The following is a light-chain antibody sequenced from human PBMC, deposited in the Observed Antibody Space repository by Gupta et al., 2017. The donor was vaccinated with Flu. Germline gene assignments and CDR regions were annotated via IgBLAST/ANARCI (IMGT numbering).Light chain of an antibody. CDR1: QSISTN. CDR2: GAS. CDR3: QQDNNLRT. Sequence: EIVMTQSPATLSVSPGARATLSCRASQSISTNLAWYQQKPGQAPRLLIYGASTRANGVPDRFSGSGSGTEFTLTSSSRQSEDSAVYYWQQDNNLRTFGQGTKVEI. V-gene: IGKV3-15*01. J-gene: IGKJ1*01.